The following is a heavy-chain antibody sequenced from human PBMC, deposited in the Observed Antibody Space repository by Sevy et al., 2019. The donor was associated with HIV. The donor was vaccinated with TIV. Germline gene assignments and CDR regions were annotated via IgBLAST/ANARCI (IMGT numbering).Heavy chain of an antibody. CDR3: ARGPYNSGLRLDF. V-gene: IGHV3-30-3*01. J-gene: IGHJ4*02. D-gene: IGHD5-12*01. CDR2: ISFDGGNK. Sequence: GSLRLSCAASGFSLSDYAIHWARQGPVKGLEWLTVISFDGGNKYYADSVKGRFTISRENSKNTVSLQMNSLRPDDMALYYCARGPYNSGLRLDFWGRGILVTVSS. CDR1: GFSLSDYA.